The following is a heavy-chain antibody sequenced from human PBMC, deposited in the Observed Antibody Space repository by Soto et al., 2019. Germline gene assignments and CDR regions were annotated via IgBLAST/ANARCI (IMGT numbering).Heavy chain of an antibody. V-gene: IGHV4-34*01. J-gene: IGHJ3*02. CDR3: ARLTRAIVVVVAATPNAFDI. CDR1: GGSFSGYY. D-gene: IGHD2-15*01. CDR2: INHSGST. Sequence: QVQLQQWGAGLLKPSETLSLTCAVYGGSFSGYYWSWIRQPPGKGLEWIGEINHSGSTNYNPSLKSRVTTSVDTSKNQFSLKLSSVTAADTAVYYCARLTRAIVVVVAATPNAFDICGQGTMVTVSS.